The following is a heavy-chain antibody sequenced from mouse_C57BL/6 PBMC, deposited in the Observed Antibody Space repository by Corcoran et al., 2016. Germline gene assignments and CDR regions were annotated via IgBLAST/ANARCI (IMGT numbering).Heavy chain of an antibody. J-gene: IGHJ1*03. CDR2: IYPRSGNT. CDR3: ARDYYGSSPHWYLDV. CDR1: GYTFTSYG. Sequence: QVQLQQSGAELARPGASVKLSCKASGYTFTSYGISWVKQRTGQGLEWIGEIYPRSGNTYYNEKFKGKATLTADKSSSTAYMELRSLTSEDSAVYFCARDYYGSSPHWYLDVWCTGTTVTVSP. V-gene: IGHV1-81*01. D-gene: IGHD1-1*01.